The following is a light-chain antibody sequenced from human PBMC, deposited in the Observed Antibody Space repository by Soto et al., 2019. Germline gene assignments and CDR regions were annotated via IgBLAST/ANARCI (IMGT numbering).Light chain of an antibody. CDR3: QQYNNWPLT. J-gene: IGKJ4*01. CDR2: GAS. Sequence: EIVMTQSPATLPVSPGERATLSCRASQSVNNNLAWYQQKPGQAPRLLIYGASARATGIPARFSGSGSGTEFTLTSSSLQSEYFAVYYCQQYNNWPLTFGGGTKVEI. CDR1: QSVNNN. V-gene: IGKV3-15*01.